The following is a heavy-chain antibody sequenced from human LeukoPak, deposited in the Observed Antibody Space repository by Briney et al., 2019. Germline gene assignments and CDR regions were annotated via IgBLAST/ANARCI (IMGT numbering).Heavy chain of an antibody. V-gene: IGHV1-8*01. Sequence: ASVKVSCKASGYTFTSYDINWVRQAPGQGLEWMGWMNPNSGNTGYAQKLQGRVTMTTDTSTSTAYMELRSLRSDDTAVYYCARVDYYDSSGQYHFDYWGQGTLVTVSS. J-gene: IGHJ4*02. CDR1: GYTFTSYD. CDR3: ARVDYYDSSGQYHFDY. D-gene: IGHD3-22*01. CDR2: MNPNSGNT.